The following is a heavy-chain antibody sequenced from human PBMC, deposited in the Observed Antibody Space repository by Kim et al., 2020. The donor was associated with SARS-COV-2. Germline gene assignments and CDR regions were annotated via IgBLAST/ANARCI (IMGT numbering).Heavy chain of an antibody. CDR2: IDPSDSYT. CDR3: AAVYCTSTTCYYGAHFDH. D-gene: IGHD2-2*01. CDR1: GYSFTSYW. J-gene: IGHJ4*02. Sequence: GESLKISCKGSGYSFTSYWISWVRQMPGKGLEWMGRIDPSDSYTNYSPSFQGHVTISADKSISTAYLQWSSLKGSDTAMYYCAAVYCTSTTCYYGAHFDHWGQGTLVTVSS. V-gene: IGHV5-10-1*01.